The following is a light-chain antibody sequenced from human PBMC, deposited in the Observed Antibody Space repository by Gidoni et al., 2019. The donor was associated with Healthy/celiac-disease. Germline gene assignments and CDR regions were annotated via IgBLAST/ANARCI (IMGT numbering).Light chain of an antibody. V-gene: IGKV3-11*01. Sequence: EIVLTQSPATLSLSPGERATLSCRASQSVSSYLAWYQQKPVQAPRLLIYDASNRATGIPARFSGSGSVTDFTLTISSLEPEDFAFYYCQQRSNWPLTFGGGTKVEIK. CDR1: QSVSSY. CDR3: QQRSNWPLT. CDR2: DAS. J-gene: IGKJ4*01.